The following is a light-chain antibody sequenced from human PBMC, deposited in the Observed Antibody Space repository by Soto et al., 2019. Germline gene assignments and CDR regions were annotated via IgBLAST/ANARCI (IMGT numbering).Light chain of an antibody. CDR1: QSISSSY. CDR2: GAS. Sequence: EIVLTQSPGTLSLSPGERATLSCRASQSISSSYLAWYQQKPGQAPRLLIYGASSRATGIPARFSGSGSGTDFTLTINRLEPEDFAVHYCQQYDSSPRTLGQGTKVDIK. CDR3: QQYDSSPRT. J-gene: IGKJ1*01. V-gene: IGKV3-20*01.